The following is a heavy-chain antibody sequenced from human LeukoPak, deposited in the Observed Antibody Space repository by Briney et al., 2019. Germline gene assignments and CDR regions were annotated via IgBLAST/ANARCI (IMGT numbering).Heavy chain of an antibody. D-gene: IGHD6-13*01. J-gene: IGHJ6*02. CDR3: ARTATYSSTWYPTYYYYYGMDV. Sequence: SGTLSLTCTVSGGFISGYHWSWIRQPPGEGLEWIGYIYYSGSTNYNPSLKSRVTISVDTSRNQFSLKLTSVTAADTAVYYCARTATYSSTWYPTYYYYYGMDVWGQGTTVTVSS. CDR2: IYYSGST. CDR1: GGFISGYH. V-gene: IGHV4-59*01.